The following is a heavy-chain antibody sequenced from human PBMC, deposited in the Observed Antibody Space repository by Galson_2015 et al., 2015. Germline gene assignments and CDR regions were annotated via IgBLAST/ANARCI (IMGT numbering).Heavy chain of an antibody. J-gene: IGHJ4*02. D-gene: IGHD6-13*01. CDR2: INAGNGNT. CDR1: GYSFTSNA. CDR3: ARVNSWYLEYYFDY. Sequence: SVKVSCKASGYSFTSNAMHWVRQAPGQRLEWMGWINAGNGNTKYSQKFQGRVTITRDTSASTAYMELSSLSSEDTAVYYCARVNSWYLEYYFDYWGQGTLVTVSS. V-gene: IGHV1-3*01.